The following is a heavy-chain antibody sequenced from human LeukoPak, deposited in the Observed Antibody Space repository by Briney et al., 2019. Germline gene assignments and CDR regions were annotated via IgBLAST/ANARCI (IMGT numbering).Heavy chain of an antibody. CDR1: GFTFNSYE. Sequence: GGSLRLSCAASGFTFNSYEMSWVRQAPGKGLDWISYITNNGGTIYYAASVRGRFTISRDNAMNSLYLQLNSLRAEDTAVYYCVRKGNFDYWGQGTLVTVSS. V-gene: IGHV3-48*03. CDR2: ITNNGGTI. J-gene: IGHJ4*02. CDR3: VRKGNFDY.